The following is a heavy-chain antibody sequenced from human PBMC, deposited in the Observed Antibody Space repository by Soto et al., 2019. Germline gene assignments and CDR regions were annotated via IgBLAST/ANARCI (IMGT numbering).Heavy chain of an antibody. Sequence: SETLSLTCTVSGGSISSSSYYWGWIRQPPGKGLEWIGSIYYSGSTYFNPSLKSRVTISVDTSKNHFSLKLSSVTAAGTAVYYCARDSRVAARDYYYYGMDVWGQGTTVTVSS. V-gene: IGHV4-39*07. CDR1: GGSISSSSYY. CDR2: IYYSGST. D-gene: IGHD6-6*01. CDR3: ARDSRVAARDYYYYGMDV. J-gene: IGHJ6*02.